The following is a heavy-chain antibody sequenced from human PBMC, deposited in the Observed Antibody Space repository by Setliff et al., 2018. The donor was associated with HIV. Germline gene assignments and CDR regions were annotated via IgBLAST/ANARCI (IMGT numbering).Heavy chain of an antibody. Sequence: PSETLSLTCSVSSYSISSGYYWGWIRQPPGKGLEWIGNIYQSGSTFYNPSLRSRVTMSVDTSKSQFSLKLNSVTAADTAVYYCAREQFGGSYKSKVDYWGQGTLVTVSS. J-gene: IGHJ4*02. CDR2: IYQSGST. V-gene: IGHV4-38-2*02. D-gene: IGHD1-26*01. CDR1: SYSISSGYY. CDR3: AREQFGGSYKSKVDY.